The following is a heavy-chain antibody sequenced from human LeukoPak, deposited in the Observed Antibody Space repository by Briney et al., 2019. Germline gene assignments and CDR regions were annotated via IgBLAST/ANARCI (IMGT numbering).Heavy chain of an antibody. CDR3: ARHSGPISVWWFDP. J-gene: IGHJ5*02. CDR2: IYTSGSA. V-gene: IGHV4-61*02. CDR1: GDSISRGDYY. Sequence: SQTLSLTCTVSGDSISRGDYYWSWIRQPAGKTLEWIGRIYTSGSANYNPSLKSRVTISLDTSKNQFSLKLSSVTVADTAVYYCARHSGPISVWWFDPWGQGTLVTVSS. D-gene: IGHD3-10*01.